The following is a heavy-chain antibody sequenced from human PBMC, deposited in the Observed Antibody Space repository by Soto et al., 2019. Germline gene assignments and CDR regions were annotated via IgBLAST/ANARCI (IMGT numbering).Heavy chain of an antibody. V-gene: IGHV1-18*04. CDR2: ISAYNGNT. D-gene: IGHD2-15*01. CDR1: GYTFTSYG. CDR3: AREQVVAAIRYYYYGMDV. Sequence: ASVKVSCKASGYTFTSYGISWVRQAPGQGLEWMGWISAYNGNTNYAQKLQGRVTMTTDTSTSTAYMELGSLRSDDTAVYYCAREQVVAAIRYYYYGMDVWGQGTTVTAP. J-gene: IGHJ6*02.